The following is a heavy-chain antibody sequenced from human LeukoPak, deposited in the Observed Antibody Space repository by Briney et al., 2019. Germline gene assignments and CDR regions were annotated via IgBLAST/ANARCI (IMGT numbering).Heavy chain of an antibody. CDR1: GFTFNNAW. J-gene: IGHJ4*02. V-gene: IGHV3-15*01. D-gene: IGHD5/OR15-5a*01. CDR3: YREGVYSC. Sequence: PGGSLRLSCAASGFTFNNAWMNWVRQATGKGLEWVGRIKSKAAGGTIDYAAPVKGRFSISRDDSKNTLYLQMNSLKTDDTAMYFCYREGVYSCWGQGTLVTVSS. CDR2: IKSKAAGGTI.